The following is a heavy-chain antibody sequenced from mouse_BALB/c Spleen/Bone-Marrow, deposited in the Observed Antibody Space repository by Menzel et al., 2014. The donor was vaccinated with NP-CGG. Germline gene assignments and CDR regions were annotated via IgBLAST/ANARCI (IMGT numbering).Heavy chain of an antibody. J-gene: IGHJ4*01. D-gene: IGHD2-1*01. CDR3: ATIYYGNSYAMDY. CDR1: GFTFSDYG. Sequence: EVQVVESGGGLVQPGGSRKLSCAASGFTFSDYGMAWVRQAPGKGPEWVAFISNLAYSIYYADTVTGRFTISRENAKNTLYLEMSSLRSEDTAMYYCATIYYGNSYAMDYWGQGTPVTVSS. CDR2: ISNLAYSI. V-gene: IGHV5-15*02.